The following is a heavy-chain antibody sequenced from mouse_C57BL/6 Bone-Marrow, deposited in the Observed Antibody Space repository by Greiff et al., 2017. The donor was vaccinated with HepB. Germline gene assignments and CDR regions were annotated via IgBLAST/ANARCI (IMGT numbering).Heavy chain of an antibody. J-gene: IGHJ2*01. CDR2: INPYNGGT. Sequence: VQLQQSGPVLVKPGASVKMSCKASGYTFTDYYMNWVKQSHGKSLEWIGVINPYNGGTSYNQKFKGKATLTVDKSSSTAYMELNSLTSEDSAVYYCASPSNYYGSSYVNYFDYWGQGTTLTVSS. CDR3: ASPSNYYGSSYVNYFDY. CDR1: GYTFTDYY. V-gene: IGHV1-19*01. D-gene: IGHD1-1*01.